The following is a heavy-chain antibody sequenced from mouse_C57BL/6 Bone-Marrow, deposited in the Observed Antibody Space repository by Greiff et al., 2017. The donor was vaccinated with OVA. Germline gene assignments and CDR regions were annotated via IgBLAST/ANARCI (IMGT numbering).Heavy chain of an antibody. CDR3: AREGYYQNWYFDV. CDR2: ISSGSSTI. CDR1: GFTFSDYG. Sequence: EVKLVESGGGLVKPGGSLKLSCAASGFTFSDYGMHWVRQAPEKGLEWVAYISSGSSTIYYADTVKGRFTISRDNAKNTLFLQMTSLRSEDTAMYYCAREGYYQNWYFDVWGTGTTVTVSS. V-gene: IGHV5-17*01. D-gene: IGHD2-3*01. J-gene: IGHJ1*03.